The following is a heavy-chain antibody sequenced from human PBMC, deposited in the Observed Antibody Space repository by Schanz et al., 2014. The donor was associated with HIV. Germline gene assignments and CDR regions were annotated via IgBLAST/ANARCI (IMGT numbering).Heavy chain of an antibody. CDR2: ISYDGINK. V-gene: IGHV3-30*19. J-gene: IGHJ4*02. CDR1: GFTFSSYG. Sequence: VQLLESGGGLVQPGGSLRLSCAASGFTFSSYGMHWVRQSPGTGLEWVAVISYDGINKNYADSVRGRFTISRDNSKNTLYLQMDRLSDDDTSVYYCARGYWKYVNYWGQGTRVTVS. D-gene: IGHD1-7*01. CDR3: ARGYWKYVNY.